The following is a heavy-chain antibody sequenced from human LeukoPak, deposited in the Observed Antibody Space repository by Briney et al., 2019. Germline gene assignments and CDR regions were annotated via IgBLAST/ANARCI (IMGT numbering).Heavy chain of an antibody. CDR1: GVSVSDYY. D-gene: IGHD7-27*01. V-gene: IGHV4-59*02. CDR2: IYYTGST. Sequence: SETLSLTCTISGVSVSDYYWSWIRQSPGKGLEWTGYIYYTGSTTYNPSLKSRFTISADTSKNQFSLKLSSVTAADTAVYYCASRKLGNDYWGQGTLVTVSS. J-gene: IGHJ4*02. CDR3: ASRKLGNDY.